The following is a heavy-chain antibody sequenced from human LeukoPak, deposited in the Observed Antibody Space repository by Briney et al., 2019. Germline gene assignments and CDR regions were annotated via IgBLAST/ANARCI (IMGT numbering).Heavy chain of an antibody. CDR1: GYTFTSYY. CDR3: ARDLAPAGWLHYYGMDV. J-gene: IGHJ6*02. Sequence: ASVKVSCKASGYTFTSYYMHWVRQAPGQGLEWMGIINPSGGSTSYAQKFQGRVTITRDTSTSTVYMELSSLRSEDTAVYYCARDLAPAGWLHYYGMDVWGQGTTVTVSS. CDR2: INPSGGST. D-gene: IGHD5-12*01. V-gene: IGHV1-46*01.